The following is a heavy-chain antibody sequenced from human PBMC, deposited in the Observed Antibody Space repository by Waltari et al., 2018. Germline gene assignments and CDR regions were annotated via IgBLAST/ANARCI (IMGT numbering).Heavy chain of an antibody. V-gene: IGHV4-59*01. J-gene: IGHJ4*02. D-gene: IGHD2-2*01. CDR3: ARASAAPGAFDY. CDR2: IYYSGST. CDR1: GGSISTYY. Sequence: QVQLQESGPGLVKPSETLSLTCSVSGGSISTYYWSWIRQPPGKGLEWIGYIYYSGSTNYNPSLKSRVTISVDTSKSQFSLKLSSVTAADTAVYYCARASAAPGAFDYWGQGTLVTVSS.